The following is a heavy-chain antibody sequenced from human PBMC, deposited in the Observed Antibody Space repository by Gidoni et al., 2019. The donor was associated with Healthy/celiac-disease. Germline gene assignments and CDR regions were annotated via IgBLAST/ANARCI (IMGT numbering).Heavy chain of an antibody. CDR1: GFTFSSYD. D-gene: IGHD3-10*01. CDR2: IGTAGDP. V-gene: IGHV3-13*05. Sequence: EVQLVESGGGLVQPGGSLRLSCAASGFTFSSYDMHWVRQATGKGMGWVSAIGTAGDPYYPGSVKGRFTISRENAKNSLYLQMNSLRAGDTAVYYCARGGGSPGERGMDVWGQGTTVTVSS. J-gene: IGHJ6*02. CDR3: ARGGGSPGERGMDV.